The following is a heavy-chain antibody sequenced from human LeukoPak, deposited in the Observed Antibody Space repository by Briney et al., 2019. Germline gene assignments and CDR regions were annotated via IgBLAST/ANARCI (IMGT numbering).Heavy chain of an antibody. CDR3: AKVGVYDSSGYYSVNDAFDI. CDR2: ISGSGGST. Sequence: SGESLRLSCVASEFTFSSHAMNWVRQAPGKGLEWVSAISGSGGSTYYADSVKGRFTISRDNSKNTLYLQMNSLRAEDTAVYYCAKVGVYDSSGYYSVNDAFDIWGQGTMVTVSS. CDR1: EFTFSSHA. J-gene: IGHJ3*02. V-gene: IGHV3-23*01. D-gene: IGHD3-22*01.